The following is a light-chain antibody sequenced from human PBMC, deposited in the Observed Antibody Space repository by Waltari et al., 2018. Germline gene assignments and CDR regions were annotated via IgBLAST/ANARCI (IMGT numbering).Light chain of an antibody. J-gene: IGKJ2*01. CDR1: QRLTKNY. Sequence: VLTQSPGTLSLSPGARATLSCRASQRLTKNYLAWYQRKPGQAPRLLIYGASSRAAGIPDRFSGSGSGTDFTLTISRLEPDDFAVYYCQQYGSSIMYTFGQGTKLEIK. V-gene: IGKV3-20*01. CDR3: QQYGSSIMYT. CDR2: GAS.